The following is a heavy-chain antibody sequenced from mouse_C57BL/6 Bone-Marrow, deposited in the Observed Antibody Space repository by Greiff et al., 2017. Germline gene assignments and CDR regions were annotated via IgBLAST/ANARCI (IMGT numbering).Heavy chain of an antibody. CDR3: ARQGIYYYGSSYDWFAY. V-gene: IGHV5-6*02. D-gene: IGHD1-1*01. CDR1: GFTFSSYG. Sequence: EVKVEESGGDLVKPGGSLKLSCAASGFTFSSYGMSWVRQTPDKRLEWVATISSGGSYTYYPDSVKGRFTISRDNAKNTLYLQMSSLKSEDTAMYYCARQGIYYYGSSYDWFAYWGQGTLVTGYA. J-gene: IGHJ3*01. CDR2: ISSGGSYT.